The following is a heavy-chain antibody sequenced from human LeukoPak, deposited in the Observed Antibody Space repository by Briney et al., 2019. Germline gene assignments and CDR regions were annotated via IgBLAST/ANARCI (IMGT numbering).Heavy chain of an antibody. CDR2: IYSGGST. V-gene: IGHV3-53*01. D-gene: IGHD6-13*01. Sequence: PGGSLRLSCAASGFTVSSNYMSWVRQAPGKGLEWVSVIYSGGSTYYADSVKGRFTISRDNSKNTLYLQMNSLRAEDTAVYYCAKDPTYSSSWYWYFDLWGRGTLVTVSS. CDR3: AKDPTYSSSWYWYFDL. J-gene: IGHJ2*01. CDR1: GFTVSSNY.